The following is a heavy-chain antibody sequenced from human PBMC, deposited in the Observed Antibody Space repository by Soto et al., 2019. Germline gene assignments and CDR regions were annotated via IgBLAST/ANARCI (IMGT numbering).Heavy chain of an antibody. J-gene: IGHJ6*02. V-gene: IGHV1-2*02. CDR2: INPNSGGT. Sequence: ASVKVSCKASGGTFSSYAISWVRQAPGQGLEWMGWINPNSGGTNYAQKFQGRVTMTRDTSISTAYMELSRLRSDDTAVYYCARGGPYYYYGMDVWGQGTTVTVSS. CDR3: ARGGPYYYYGMDV. CDR1: GGTFSSYA.